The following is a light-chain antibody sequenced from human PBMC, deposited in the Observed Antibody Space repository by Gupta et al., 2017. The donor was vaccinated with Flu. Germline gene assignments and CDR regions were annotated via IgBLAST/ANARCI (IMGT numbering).Light chain of an antibody. CDR2: RNN. CDR3: AAWDDSRSGWV. J-gene: IGLJ3*02. Sequence: QSGLSQPPSSSPPPGQRVTISCSGSSSNIGSNYVFWYQQLPGTAPKLLIYRNNQRPSGVPDRFSGSKSGTSAALAISGLRAEDEADYYCAAWDDSRSGWVFGGGTKLTVL. V-gene: IGLV1-47*01. CDR1: SSNIGSNY.